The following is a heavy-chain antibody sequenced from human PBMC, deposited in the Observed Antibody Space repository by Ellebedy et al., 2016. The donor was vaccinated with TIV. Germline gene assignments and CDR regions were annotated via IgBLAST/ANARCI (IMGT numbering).Heavy chain of an antibody. CDR1: GFTFSSYS. Sequence: GESLKISXAASGFTFSSYSMNWVRQAPGKGLEWVSYISSSSSTIYYADSVKGRFTISRDNAKNSLYLQMNSLRAEDTAVYYCARGSTMVRGVIGGSPWGQGTLVTVSS. D-gene: IGHD3-10*01. J-gene: IGHJ5*02. V-gene: IGHV3-48*04. CDR3: ARGSTMVRGVIGGSP. CDR2: ISSSSSTI.